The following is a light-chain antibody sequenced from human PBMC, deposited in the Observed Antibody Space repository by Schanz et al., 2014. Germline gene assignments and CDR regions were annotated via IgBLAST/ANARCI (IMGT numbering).Light chain of an antibody. J-gene: IGLJ1*01. CDR1: SSDVGSYNY. V-gene: IGLV2-14*03. CDR2: DVS. Sequence: QSALTQPASVSGSPGQSITISCTGTSSDVGSYNYVSWYQQHPGKAPKLMIHDVSERPSGVPDRFSGSKSGTSASLVITGLQADDEADYYCHSYDTSLAGQVFGTGTKLTVL. CDR3: HSYDTSLAGQV.